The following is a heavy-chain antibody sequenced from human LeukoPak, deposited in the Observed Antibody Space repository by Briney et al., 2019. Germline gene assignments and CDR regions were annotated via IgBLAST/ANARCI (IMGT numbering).Heavy chain of an antibody. CDR1: GGSFSGYY. D-gene: IGHD1-26*01. CDR2: INHSGST. CDR3: ARGRAGATGY. J-gene: IGHJ4*02. V-gene: IGHV4-34*01. Sequence: SETLSLTCAVYGGSFSGYYWSWIRQPPGKGLGWIGEINHSGSTNYNPSLKSRVTISVDTSKNQFSLKLSSVTAADTAVYYCARGRAGATGYWGQGTLVTVSS.